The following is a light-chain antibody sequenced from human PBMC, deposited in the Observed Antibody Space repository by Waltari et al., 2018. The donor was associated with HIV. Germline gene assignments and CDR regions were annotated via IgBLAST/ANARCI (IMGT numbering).Light chain of an antibody. CDR2: RDV. Sequence: SYDLTQPLSVSVALGQTARITCMGNNFGNTNVHLYQQRPGQAPVVVIYRDVKRPSAIPERFSGSISGNTATLTITRAEAGDEAVYYCQVWDTSTAVFGTGTKVTVL. CDR1: NFGNTN. J-gene: IGLJ1*01. V-gene: IGLV3-9*01. CDR3: QVWDTSTAV.